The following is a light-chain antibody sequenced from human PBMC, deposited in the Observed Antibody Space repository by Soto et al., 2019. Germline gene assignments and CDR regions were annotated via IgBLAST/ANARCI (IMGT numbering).Light chain of an antibody. V-gene: IGLV1-44*01. CDR2: SYT. CDR3: AAWDDTLYAHV. Sequence: QSVLTQPPSASGTPGQRVIVSCSGSDSNIGRNAVNWYRQLPGTAPKLLIFSYTQRPSGVPDRFSGSKSGTSASLTISGLQSEDEADYYCAAWDDTLYAHVFGSGTKVTVL. CDR1: DSNIGRNA. J-gene: IGLJ1*01.